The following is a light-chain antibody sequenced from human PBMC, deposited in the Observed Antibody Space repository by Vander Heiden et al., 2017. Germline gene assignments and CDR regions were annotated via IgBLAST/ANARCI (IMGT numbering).Light chain of an antibody. CDR3: CSYAGSKSMV. Sequence: QSALTQTASVSGSPGQSITISCTGTSSDVGTYNLVSWYQHHPGKAPKLIIYEVNRRPLGVSNRFSGSKSGNTASLTISGLQAEDEADYHCCSYAGSKSMVFGGGTSLTVL. V-gene: IGLV2-23*02. CDR1: SSDVGTYNL. CDR2: EVN. J-gene: IGLJ3*02.